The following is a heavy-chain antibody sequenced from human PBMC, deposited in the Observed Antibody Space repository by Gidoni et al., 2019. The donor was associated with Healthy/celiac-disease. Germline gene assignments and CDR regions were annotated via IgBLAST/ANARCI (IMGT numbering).Heavy chain of an antibody. CDR2: ST. V-gene: IGHV4-31*02. D-gene: IGHD3-10*01. J-gene: IGHJ4*02. CDR3: ARVRSGSYYPFDY. Sequence: STYYNPSLKSRVTISVDTSKNQFSLKLSSVTAADTAVYYCARVRSGSYYPFDYWGQGTLVTVSS.